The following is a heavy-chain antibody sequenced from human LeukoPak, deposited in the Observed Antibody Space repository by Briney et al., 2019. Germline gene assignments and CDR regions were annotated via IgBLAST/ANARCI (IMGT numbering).Heavy chain of an antibody. CDR1: GGSISSGGYS. V-gene: IGHV4-30-2*01. Sequence: SQTLSLTCAVSGGSISSGGYSWSWIRQPPGKGLEWIGYIYHSGSTYYNPSLRSRVTISVDRSKNQFSLKLSSVTAADTAVYYCARESTMVRGGIDWGQGTLVTVSS. CDR3: ARESTMVRGGID. CDR2: IYHSGST. J-gene: IGHJ4*02. D-gene: IGHD3-10*01.